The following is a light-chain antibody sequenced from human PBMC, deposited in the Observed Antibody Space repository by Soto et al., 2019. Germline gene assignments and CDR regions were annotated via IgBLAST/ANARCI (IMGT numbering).Light chain of an antibody. CDR3: QQRASWPLT. CDR2: DSS. CDR1: QSIASD. J-gene: IGKJ4*01. V-gene: IGKV3-11*01. Sequence: EIVLTQSPDTLSLSPGERATLSCRASQSIASDLAWYQQKPGQAPRLLMYDSSNRAAAIPARFSGSVSGTDFTLTISSLEPEDFAVYYCQQRASWPLTFGGGTKVEIK.